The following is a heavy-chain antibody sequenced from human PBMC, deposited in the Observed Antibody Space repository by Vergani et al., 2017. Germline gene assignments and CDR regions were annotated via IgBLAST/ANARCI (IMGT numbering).Heavy chain of an antibody. CDR3: ARDLYDILSSYPIEPGNYGKDG. CDR1: GGTFSRYT. CDR2: IIPIITIT. Sequence: QGKVGKEGGEGKKNGSSVKVSCKASGGTFSRYTISWVRQAPGQGLEWMGSIIPIITITNYAQKFKGRVTITADKSKSTAYMELSSLKTEDTAVYYCARDLYDILSSYPIEPGNYGKDGWGQGTMVTVSS. J-gene: IGHJ6*02. D-gene: IGHD3-9*01. V-gene: IGHV1-69*08.